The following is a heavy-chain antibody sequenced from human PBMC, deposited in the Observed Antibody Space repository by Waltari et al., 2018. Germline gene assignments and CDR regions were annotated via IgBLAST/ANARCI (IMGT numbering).Heavy chain of an antibody. V-gene: IGHV1-8*01. J-gene: IGHJ5*02. CDR3: ARGRYCSSTSCAIGGWFDP. D-gene: IGHD2-2*01. CDR1: GYTFTSYD. CDR2: MNPNSGNT. Sequence: QVQLVQSGAEVKKPGASVKVSCKASGYTFTSYDINWVRQATGQGLEWMGWMNPNSGNTGYAQKFQGRVTMTRNTAISTADMERSSLRSEDTAVYYCARGRYCSSTSCAIGGWFDPWGQGTLVTVSS.